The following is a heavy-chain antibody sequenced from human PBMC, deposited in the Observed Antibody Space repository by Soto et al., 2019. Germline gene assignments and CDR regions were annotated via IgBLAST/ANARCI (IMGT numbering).Heavy chain of an antibody. CDR1: GGSMISYY. Sequence: PPETLSLTCTVSGGSMISYYWNWMRQPPGKGLQWIGYTYYSGGTNYNPSLKSRVTISVDTSKNQFSLKLSSVTGADTAVYYFARGHLTGNSFDPWVQGTLIT. V-gene: IGHV4-59*01. D-gene: IGHD7-27*01. CDR3: ARGHLTGNSFDP. J-gene: IGHJ5*02. CDR2: TYYSGGT.